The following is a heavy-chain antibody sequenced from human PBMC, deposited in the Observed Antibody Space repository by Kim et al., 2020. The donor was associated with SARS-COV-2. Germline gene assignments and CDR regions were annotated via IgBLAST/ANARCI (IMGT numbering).Heavy chain of an antibody. Sequence: GESLKISCKGSGYSFTSYWIGWVRQMPGKGLEWMGIIYPGDSDTRYSPSFQGQVTISADKSISTAYLQWSSLKASDTAMYYCARPHYYDSSGYSLYYFDYWGQGTLVTVSS. D-gene: IGHD3-22*01. V-gene: IGHV5-51*01. CDR2: IYPGDSDT. J-gene: IGHJ4*02. CDR3: ARPHYYDSSGYSLYYFDY. CDR1: GYSFTSYW.